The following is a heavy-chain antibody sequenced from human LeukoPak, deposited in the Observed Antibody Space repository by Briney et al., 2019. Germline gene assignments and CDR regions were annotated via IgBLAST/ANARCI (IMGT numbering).Heavy chain of an antibody. CDR1: GYTFTDYN. CDR3: ARRPGRGFSLPYGMLL. J-gene: IGHJ6*02. V-gene: IGHV1-2*02. Sequence: GSSVKVSRKGSGYTFTDYNIHWVRRAPGQGLGGMGGIGSNSGGTRYAQKFQDRVTMTRDTSISTAYMELNSLRSDDTAVYYCARRPGRGFSLPYGMLLWGQRTTVIVSS. CDR2: IGSNSGGT.